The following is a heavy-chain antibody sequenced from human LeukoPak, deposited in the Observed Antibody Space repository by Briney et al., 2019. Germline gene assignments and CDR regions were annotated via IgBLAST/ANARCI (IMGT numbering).Heavy chain of an antibody. J-gene: IGHJ4*02. CDR2: IYYSGST. Sequence: SETLSLTCTVSGGSISSYYWSWIRQPPGKGLEWIGYIYYSGSTNYNPSLKSRVTISVDTSKNQFSLKLSSVTAADTAVHYCARGGTWILGYWGQGTLVTVSS. D-gene: IGHD5-18*01. CDR3: ARGGTWILGY. CDR1: GGSISSYY. V-gene: IGHV4-59*01.